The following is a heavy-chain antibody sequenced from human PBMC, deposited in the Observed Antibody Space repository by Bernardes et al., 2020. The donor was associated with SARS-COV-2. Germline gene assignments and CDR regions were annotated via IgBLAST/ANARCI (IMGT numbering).Heavy chain of an antibody. Sequence: GGSLRLSCAASGFSVSSNYMSWVRQAPGKGLEWVSVTYSGGSTYYADSVKGRFTISRDNSKNTLYLQMNSLRAEDTAVYYCARDVGGTDWRFGFDVWGPGTMVHVSS. V-gene: IGHV3-53*01. D-gene: IGHD3-9*01. CDR3: ARDVGGTDWRFGFDV. J-gene: IGHJ3*01. CDR1: GFSVSSNY. CDR2: TYSGGST.